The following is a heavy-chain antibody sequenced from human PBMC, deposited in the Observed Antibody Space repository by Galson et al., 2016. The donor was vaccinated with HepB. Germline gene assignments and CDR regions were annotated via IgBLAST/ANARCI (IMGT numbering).Heavy chain of an antibody. D-gene: IGHD3-9*01. CDR2: INSDGSST. J-gene: IGHJ6*02. CDR1: GFTFSSYW. CDR3: ARDRGFSDWLPIAAHYYGMDV. V-gene: IGHV3-74*01. Sequence: SLRLSCAASGFTFSSYWMHWVRQAPGKGLVWVSRINSDGSSTTYADSVKGRFTISRDNAKNTLYLQMNSLRAEDTAVYYCARDRGFSDWLPIAAHYYGMDVWGLGTTVTVSS.